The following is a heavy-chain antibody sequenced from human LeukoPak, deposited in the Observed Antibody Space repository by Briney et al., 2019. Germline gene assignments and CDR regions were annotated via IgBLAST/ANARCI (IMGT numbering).Heavy chain of an antibody. CDR3: ARQGFGDVYDSSGYFFDY. Sequence: GGSLRLSCAASGFTFSSCAMHWVRQAPGKGLGWVPVISYDGSNKYYADSVKGRFTISRDNSKNTLYLQMNSLRAEDTAVYYCARQGFGDVYDSSGYFFDYWGQGTLVTVSS. D-gene: IGHD3-22*01. CDR2: ISYDGSNK. V-gene: IGHV3-30-3*01. J-gene: IGHJ4*02. CDR1: GFTFSSCA.